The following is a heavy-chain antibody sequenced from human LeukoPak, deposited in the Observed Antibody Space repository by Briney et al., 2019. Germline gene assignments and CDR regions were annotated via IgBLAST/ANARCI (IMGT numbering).Heavy chain of an antibody. D-gene: IGHD3-10*01. CDR2: ISTSSSYI. J-gene: IGHJ4*02. Sequence: GGSLRLSCAASGFTFSNAWMSWVRQAPGKGLEWVSAISTSSSYINYADSVKGRFTISRDNAKKSLYLQMNSLRAEDTAVYYCARVYQGVSLFDGIDYWGQGTLVTVSS. CDR3: ARVYQGVSLFDGIDY. CDR1: GFTFSNAW. V-gene: IGHV3-21*01.